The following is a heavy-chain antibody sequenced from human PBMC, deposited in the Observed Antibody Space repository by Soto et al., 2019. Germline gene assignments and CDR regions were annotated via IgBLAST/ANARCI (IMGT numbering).Heavy chain of an antibody. D-gene: IGHD3-9*01. V-gene: IGHV1-18*01. CDR2: ISAYNGNT. CDR3: AREDILTGCFDP. J-gene: IGHJ5*02. Sequence: ASVKVSCKASGYTFTSYGIGWVRQAPGQGLEWMGWISAYNGNTNYAQKLQGRVTMTTDTSTSTAYMELRSLRSDDTAVYYCAREDILTGCFDPWGQGTLVTVSS. CDR1: GYTFTSYG.